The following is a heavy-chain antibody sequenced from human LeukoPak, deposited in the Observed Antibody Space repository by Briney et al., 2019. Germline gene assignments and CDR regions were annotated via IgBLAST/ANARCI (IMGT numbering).Heavy chain of an antibody. V-gene: IGHV1-18*01. CDR1: GYTFTSYG. CDR3: ARSRNQYYDILTGYMSLYYMDV. Sequence: ASVKVSCKASGYTFTSYGISWVRQAPGQGLEWMGWISAYNGNTNYAQKLQGRVTMTTDTSTSTAYMELRSLRSDDTAVYYCARSRNQYYDILTGYMSLYYMDVWGKGTTVTISS. CDR2: ISAYNGNT. D-gene: IGHD3-9*01. J-gene: IGHJ6*03.